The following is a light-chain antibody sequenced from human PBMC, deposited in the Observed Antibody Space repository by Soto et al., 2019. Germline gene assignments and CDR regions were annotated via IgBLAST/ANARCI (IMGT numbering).Light chain of an antibody. CDR1: SSDIGAYDY. J-gene: IGLJ1*01. CDR2: EVN. CDR3: SSYTSSTSLDV. Sequence: QSVLTQPASLSGSPGQSITISCTGTSSDIGAYDYVSWFQQHPGKAPKLMISEVNNRPSGVSIRFSGSKSGNTASLTISGLQAEDEADYYCSSYTSSTSLDVFGTGTKVTVL. V-gene: IGLV2-14*01.